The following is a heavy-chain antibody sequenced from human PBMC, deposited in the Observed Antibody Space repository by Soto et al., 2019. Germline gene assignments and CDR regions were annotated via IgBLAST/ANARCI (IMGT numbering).Heavy chain of an antibody. J-gene: IGHJ4*02. CDR2: IIPIFGTA. CDR3: ARERVGWLRVGDFDY. D-gene: IGHD5-12*01. V-gene: IGHV1-69*01. Sequence: QVQLVQSGAEVKKPGSSVKVSCKASGGTFSSYAISWVRQAPGQGLEWMGGIIPIFGTANYAQKFQGRVTITADESTSTAYMGLSSLRSEDTAVYYCARERVGWLRVGDFDYWGQGTLVTVSS. CDR1: GGTFSSYA.